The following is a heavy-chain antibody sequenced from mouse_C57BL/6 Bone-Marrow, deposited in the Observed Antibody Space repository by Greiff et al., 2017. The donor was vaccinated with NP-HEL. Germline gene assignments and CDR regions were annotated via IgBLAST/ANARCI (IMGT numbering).Heavy chain of an antibody. Sequence: VQLVESGAELVRPGASVTLSCKASGYTFTDYEMHWVKQTPVHGLEWIGAIDPETGGTAYNQKFKGKAILTADKSSSTAYMELRSLTSEDSAVYYCTRGGIYFDYWGQGTTLTVSS. CDR2: IDPETGGT. CDR1: GYTFTDYE. CDR3: TRGGIYFDY. J-gene: IGHJ2*01. V-gene: IGHV1-15*01.